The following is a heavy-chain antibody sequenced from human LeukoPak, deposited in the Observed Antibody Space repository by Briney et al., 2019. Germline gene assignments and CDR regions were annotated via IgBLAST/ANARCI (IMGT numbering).Heavy chain of an antibody. J-gene: IGHJ6*02. D-gene: IGHD3-22*01. CDR3: ARDWSDYYDSSGSPLLYYYYGMDV. Sequence: PGGSLRLSCAASGFTFSTYWMSWVRQAPGKGLEWVAVIWYDGSNKYYADSVKGRFTISRDNSKNTLYLQMNSLRAEDTAVYYCARDWSDYYDSSGSPLLYYYYGMDVWGQGTTVTVSS. V-gene: IGHV3-33*08. CDR2: IWYDGSNK. CDR1: GFTFSTYW.